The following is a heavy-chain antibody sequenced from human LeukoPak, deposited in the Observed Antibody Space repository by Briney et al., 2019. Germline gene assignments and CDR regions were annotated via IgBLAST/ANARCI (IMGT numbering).Heavy chain of an antibody. V-gene: IGHV3-21*01. Sequence: PGGSLRLSCAASAFTFSSYSMNWVRQAPGKGLEWVSSISSSSSYIYYAYSVKGRFTISRDNAKNSLYLQMNSVRAADTAVYYCARGSSSWYKGDYYYYMDVWGKGTTVTVSS. J-gene: IGHJ6*03. D-gene: IGHD6-13*01. CDR2: ISSSSSYI. CDR3: ARGSSSWYKGDYYYYMDV. CDR1: AFTFSSYS.